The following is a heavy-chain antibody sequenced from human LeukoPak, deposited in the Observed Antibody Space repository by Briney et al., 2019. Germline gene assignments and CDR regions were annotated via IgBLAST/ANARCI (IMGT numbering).Heavy chain of an antibody. J-gene: IGHJ4*02. Sequence: ASVKVSCRTSGYTFTRHGISWVRQAPGQGLEWMAWIGVYNGNTNYAQQFQGRVTVTTDTSRSTAYMELRGLRSDDTAMYHCARDMRAARTFDYWGQGSLVTVSS. CDR3: ARDMRAARTFDY. CDR1: GYTFTRHG. V-gene: IGHV1-18*01. CDR2: IGVYNGNT. D-gene: IGHD6-6*01.